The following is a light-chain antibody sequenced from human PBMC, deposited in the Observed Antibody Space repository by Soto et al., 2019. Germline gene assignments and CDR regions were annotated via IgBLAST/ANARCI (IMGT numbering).Light chain of an antibody. CDR2: GAS. CDR1: QSVSSRY. CDR3: EQYDKSIT. Sequence: EIVLTQSPGTLSLSPGERATLSCRASQSVSSRYLAWYQQKPGQAPRLLIYGASSRATGIPDRFSGSGSGTDFTLTINRLEPEDFAVYYCEQYDKSITFGGGTKVDIK. J-gene: IGKJ4*01. V-gene: IGKV3-20*01.